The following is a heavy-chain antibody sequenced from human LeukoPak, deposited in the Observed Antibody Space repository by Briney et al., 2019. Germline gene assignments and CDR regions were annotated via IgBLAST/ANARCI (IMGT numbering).Heavy chain of an antibody. V-gene: IGHV3-21*01. Sequence: PGGSLRLSCAASGFTFSSYSMNWVRQAPGKGLEWVSSISSSSSYIYYADSVKGRFTISRDNAKNSLYLQMNSLRAEDTAVYYCARVGVLLINYFDYWGQGTLVTVSS. CDR3: ARVGVLLINYFDY. CDR2: ISSSSSYI. D-gene: IGHD2-8*01. CDR1: GFTFSSYS. J-gene: IGHJ4*02.